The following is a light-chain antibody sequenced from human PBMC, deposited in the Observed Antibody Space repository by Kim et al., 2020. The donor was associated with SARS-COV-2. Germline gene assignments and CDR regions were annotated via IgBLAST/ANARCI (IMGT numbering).Light chain of an antibody. CDR3: QQYNNWPWT. J-gene: IGKJ1*01. V-gene: IGKV3-15*01. Sequence: EIVMTQSPATLSVSPGERATLSCRATQSVSSNLAWYQQKPGQAPRIVIYGASTRATGIPARFSGSGSGIEFTLTISSLQSEDFAIYYCQQYNNWPWTFGQGTKVDIK. CDR2: GAS. CDR1: QSVSSN.